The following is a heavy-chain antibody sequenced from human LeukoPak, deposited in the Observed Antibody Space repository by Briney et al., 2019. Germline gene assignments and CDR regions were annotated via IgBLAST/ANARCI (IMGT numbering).Heavy chain of an antibody. CDR3: ASQGHHGKIVGTTLSYFYMDV. Sequence: KTSETLSLTCAVYGGSFSGYYWSWIRQPPGKGLEWIGEINHSGSTNYNPSLKSRVTISVDTSNNQFSLKLSSVTAADTAFYYCASQGHHGKIVGTTLSYFYMDVWGKGTTVTVSS. J-gene: IGHJ6*03. V-gene: IGHV4-34*01. D-gene: IGHD1-26*01. CDR2: INHSGST. CDR1: GGSFSGYY.